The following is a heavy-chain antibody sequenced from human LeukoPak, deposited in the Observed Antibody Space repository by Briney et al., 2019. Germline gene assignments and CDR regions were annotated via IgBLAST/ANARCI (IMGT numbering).Heavy chain of an antibody. J-gene: IGHJ1*01. CDR2: IIPIFGTA. CDR1: GGTFSSHA. D-gene: IGHD2-21*01. CDR3: ARDSSEFRSLIPH. Sequence: ASVKVSCKASGGTFSSHAISWARQAPGQGLEWMGGIIPIFGTAKYAQKFQGRVTITADESTSTAYMGLSSLRSEDTAVYYCARDSSEFRSLIPHWGQGTLVTVSS. V-gene: IGHV1-69*13.